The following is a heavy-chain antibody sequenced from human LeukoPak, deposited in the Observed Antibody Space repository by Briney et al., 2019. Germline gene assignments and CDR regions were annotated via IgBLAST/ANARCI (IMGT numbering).Heavy chain of an antibody. CDR3: ARDQDAITFGGVIVC. CDR2: IIPIFGTA. Sequence: GASVKVSCKASGGTVSSYAISWVRQAPGQGLEWMGGIIPIFGTANYAQKFQGRVTITADESTSTAYMELSSLRSEDTAVYYCARDQDAITFGGVIVCWGQGTLVTVSS. CDR1: GGTVSSYA. D-gene: IGHD3-16*02. V-gene: IGHV1-69*13. J-gene: IGHJ4*02.